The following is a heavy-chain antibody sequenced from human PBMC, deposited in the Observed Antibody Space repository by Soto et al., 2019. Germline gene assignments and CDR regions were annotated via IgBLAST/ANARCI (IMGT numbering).Heavy chain of an antibody. J-gene: IGHJ1*01. Sequence: ASVKVSCKASGGTFSSYRINWVRQAPGQGLEWVGGIVPIYRTADYAQKFQGRVNITADESARTSYMELRSLKSQDTAVYYCVRDSGAKLSSSWGQGTLVTVSS. CDR3: VRDSGAKLSSS. CDR1: GGTFSSYR. CDR2: IVPIYRTA. D-gene: IGHD6-13*01. V-gene: IGHV1-69*13.